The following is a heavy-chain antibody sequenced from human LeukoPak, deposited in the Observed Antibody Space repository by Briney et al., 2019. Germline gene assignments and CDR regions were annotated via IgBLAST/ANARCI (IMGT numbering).Heavy chain of an antibody. CDR3: ARCGSYFMFYYYYYMDV. J-gene: IGHJ6*03. V-gene: IGHV1-18*01. Sequence: ASVKVSCKASGYTFTSYGISWVRQAPGQGLEWMGWISAYNGNTNYAQKLQGRVTMTTDTSTSTAYMELRSLRSDDTAVYYCARCGSYFMFYYYYYMDVWGKGTTVTVSS. CDR1: GYTFTSYG. D-gene: IGHD1-26*01. CDR2: ISAYNGNT.